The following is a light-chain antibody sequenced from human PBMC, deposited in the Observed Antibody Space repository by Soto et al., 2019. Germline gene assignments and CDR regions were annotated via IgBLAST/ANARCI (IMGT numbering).Light chain of an antibody. CDR3: SSYTSSSTYV. V-gene: IGLV2-14*03. CDR2: HVT. CDR1: SIDIGGYNY. J-gene: IGLJ1*01. Sequence: QSVLTQPASVSGSPGQSITISCTGTSIDIGGYNYVSWYQHHPGKAPKLMIYHVTNRPSGVSNRFSGSKSGNTASLTISGLQAEDEADYYCSSYTSSSTYVFATGTKHTVL.